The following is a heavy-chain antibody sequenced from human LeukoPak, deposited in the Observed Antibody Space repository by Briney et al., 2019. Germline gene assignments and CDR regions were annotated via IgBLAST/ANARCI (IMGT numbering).Heavy chain of an antibody. J-gene: IGHJ4*02. CDR3: ARSYDSSGLFDY. Sequence: SQTLSLTCAISGDSVSSNSAAWNWIRQSPSRGLEWLGRTYYRSKWYNDYAVSVKSRITINPDTSKNQFSLKLSSVTAADTAVYYCARSYDSSGLFDYWGQGTLVTVSS. D-gene: IGHD3-22*01. CDR2: TYYRSKWYN. CDR1: GDSVSSNSAA. V-gene: IGHV6-1*01.